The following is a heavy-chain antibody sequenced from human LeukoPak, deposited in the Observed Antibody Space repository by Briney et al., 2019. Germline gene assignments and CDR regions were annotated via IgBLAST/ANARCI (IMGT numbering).Heavy chain of an antibody. CDR1: GYSFTNYW. Sequence: GESLKISCKGSGYSFTNYWIGWVRQMPGKGLEWMGIIYPGDSDTRYSPSFQGQVTISVDKSISTAYLQWSSLRASDTALYYCARRGSSGYLYFDYWGQGTLVTVSS. V-gene: IGHV5-51*01. D-gene: IGHD3-22*01. J-gene: IGHJ4*02. CDR3: ARRGSSGYLYFDY. CDR2: IYPGDSDT.